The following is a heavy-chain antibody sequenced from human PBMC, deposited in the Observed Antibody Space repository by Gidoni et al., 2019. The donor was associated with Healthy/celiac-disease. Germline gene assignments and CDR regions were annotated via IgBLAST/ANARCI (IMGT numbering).Heavy chain of an antibody. V-gene: IGHV3-30*18. CDR3: AKDQGPYMVRGVITPFDP. D-gene: IGHD3-10*01. J-gene: IGHJ5*02. Sequence: QVQLVESGGGVVQPGRSLRLSCAASEFTFSRHGMHWVRQAPGKGLEWVAVISYDGRNKYYADSVKGRFTISRDNSKNTLYLQMNSLRAEDTAVYYCAKDQGPYMVRGVITPFDPWGQGTLVTVSS. CDR2: ISYDGRNK. CDR1: EFTFSRHG.